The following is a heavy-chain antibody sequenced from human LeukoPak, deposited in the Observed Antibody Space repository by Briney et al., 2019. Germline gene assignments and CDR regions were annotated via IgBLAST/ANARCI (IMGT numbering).Heavy chain of an antibody. CDR2: IYYSGST. D-gene: IGHD2-21*01. Sequence: PSETLSLTCTVSGGSISSSSYYWGWIRQPPGKGLEWIGSIYYSGSTYYNPSLKSRVTISVDTSKNQFSLELSSVTAADTAVYYCAGGLLRTNWFDPWGQGTLVTVSS. V-gene: IGHV4-39*07. CDR1: GGSISSSSYY. J-gene: IGHJ5*02. CDR3: AGGLLRTNWFDP.